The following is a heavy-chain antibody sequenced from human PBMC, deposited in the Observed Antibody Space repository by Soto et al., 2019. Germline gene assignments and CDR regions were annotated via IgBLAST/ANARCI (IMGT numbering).Heavy chain of an antibody. V-gene: IGHV4-31*03. CDR1: NASITSSGYY. J-gene: IGHJ4*02. Sequence: QVQLQYSGPRLVEASQTLSLTCTVSNASITSSGYYWSWVRQPPGKRLEWIGYIYHSGSSFYSPSLQSRLTMSVDTSKNQFSLTLRSVTAADTAVYHGARMSGTYYDPDYWGQGTPVTVSS. D-gene: IGHD1-26*01. CDR3: ARMSGTYYDPDY. CDR2: IYHSGSS.